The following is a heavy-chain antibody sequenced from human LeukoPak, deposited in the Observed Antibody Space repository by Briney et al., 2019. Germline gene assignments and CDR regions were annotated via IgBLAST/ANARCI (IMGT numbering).Heavy chain of an antibody. D-gene: IGHD2-2*01. CDR1: GFTFSSYV. CDR2: ISGSGGYT. V-gene: IGHV3-23*01. J-gene: IGHJ4*02. Sequence: GGSLRLSCAASGFTFSSYVMSWVRQAPGKGLEWVSGISGSGGYTYYADSVKGRFTFSRDNSKNTLYLQMDSLRAEDTAVYYCAKDRNIEYCSGTSCLGPFDYWGQGTLVTVSS. CDR3: AKDRNIEYCSGTSCLGPFDY.